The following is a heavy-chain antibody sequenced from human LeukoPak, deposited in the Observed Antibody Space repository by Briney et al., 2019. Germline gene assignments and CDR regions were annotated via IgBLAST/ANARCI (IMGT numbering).Heavy chain of an antibody. D-gene: IGHD7-27*01. CDR1: GFTFSRYW. J-gene: IGHJ4*02. Sequence: GGSLRLSCAAAGFTFSRYWMSWVRQATGKGLECVAKIKEDGSEKHYVDSVKGRFTISRDNAKKSLYLQMNSLRAEDTAVYYCARDYTGGWNDYWGQGTLVTVSS. CDR2: IKEDGSEK. CDR3: ARDYTGGWNDY. V-gene: IGHV3-7*01.